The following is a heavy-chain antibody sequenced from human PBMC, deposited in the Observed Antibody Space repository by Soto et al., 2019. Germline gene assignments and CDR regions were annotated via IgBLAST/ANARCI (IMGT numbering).Heavy chain of an antibody. D-gene: IGHD3-10*01. CDR3: ARENRAVWFGELRGGYYYYMDV. Sequence: GGSLRLSCAASGFTFSDYYMSWIRQAPGKGLEWVSYISSSGSTIYYADSVKGRFTISRDNAKNSLYLQMNSLRAEDTAVYYCARENRAVWFGELRGGYYYYMDVWGKGTTVTVSS. V-gene: IGHV3-11*01. CDR1: GFTFSDYY. J-gene: IGHJ6*03. CDR2: ISSSGSTI.